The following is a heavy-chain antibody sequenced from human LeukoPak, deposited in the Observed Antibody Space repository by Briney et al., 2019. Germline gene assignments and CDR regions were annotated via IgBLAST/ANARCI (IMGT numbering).Heavy chain of an antibody. V-gene: IGHV1-2*02. D-gene: IGHD6-6*01. J-gene: IGHJ4*02. Sequence: VASVKVSCKASGYTFAGYYVFWVRQAPGQGLEWMGWINPNSGGTKYAQKFQGRVTMTRDTSINTAYMELSRLRSDDTAVYYCARVRDYSSSSLDYWGQGTLVTVST. CDR2: INPNSGGT. CDR1: GYTFAGYY. CDR3: ARVRDYSSSSLDY.